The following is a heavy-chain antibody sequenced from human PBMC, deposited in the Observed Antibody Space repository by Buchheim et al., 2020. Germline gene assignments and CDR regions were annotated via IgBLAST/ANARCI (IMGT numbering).Heavy chain of an antibody. J-gene: IGHJ3*01. CDR3: ARALISRDFISVAGAHDAFDL. D-gene: IGHD6-19*01. Sequence: EVQLVESGGGLVQPGGSLRLSCAASGFSFSSYNMNWVRQAPGEGLEWVSYISFSSSTIYYADSVKGRFIISRDNGKHSLYLQMNSLRAEDTAVYYCARALISRDFISVAGAHDAFDLWGQGT. CDR2: ISFSSSTI. V-gene: IGHV3-48*01. CDR1: GFSFSSYN.